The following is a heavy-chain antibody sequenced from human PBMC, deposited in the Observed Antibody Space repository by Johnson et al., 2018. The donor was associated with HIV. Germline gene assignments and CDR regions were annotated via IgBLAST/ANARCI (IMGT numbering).Heavy chain of an antibody. CDR1: GFTFSSYW. CDR3: ARGIGYFGYYNSDVLDI. CDR2: INSDGSST. Sequence: VTLVESGGGVVQPGRSLRLSCAASGFTFSSYWMHWVRQAPGKGLVWVSRINSDGSSTYYADSVKGRFTISRDNSKNTLFLQMNNLRAEDTAVYYCARGIGYFGYYNSDVLDIWGQGTMVTVSS. J-gene: IGHJ3*02. V-gene: IGHV3-74*02. D-gene: IGHD3-9*01.